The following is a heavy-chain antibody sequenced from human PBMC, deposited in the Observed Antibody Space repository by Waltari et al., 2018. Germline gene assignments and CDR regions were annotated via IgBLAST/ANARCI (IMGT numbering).Heavy chain of an antibody. D-gene: IGHD6-13*01. V-gene: IGHV4-38-2*01. CDR3: ATIYSSSWYVYFQH. Sequence: QVQLQESGPGLVKPSETLSLTCAVSGYSISSGYYWGWIRQPPGKGLEWIGSIYHSGSTYYNPSLKSRVTISVATSKNQFSLKLSSVTAADTAVYYCATIYSSSWYVYFQHWGQGTLVTVSS. J-gene: IGHJ1*01. CDR2: IYHSGST. CDR1: GYSISSGYY.